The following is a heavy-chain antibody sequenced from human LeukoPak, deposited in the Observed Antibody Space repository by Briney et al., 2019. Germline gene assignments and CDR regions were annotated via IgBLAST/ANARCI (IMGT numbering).Heavy chain of an antibody. Sequence: GGSLRLSCAASGFPFRAYWMHWARQVPGKGLVWVSCINGDGSNIQYADSVKGRFTTSRDNAKNMMYLQMNSLRVEDTAIYYCARDPRNKGFDPWGQGTLVTVSA. D-gene: IGHD1/OR15-1a*01. CDR1: GFPFRAYW. CDR2: INGDGSNI. J-gene: IGHJ5*02. CDR3: ARDPRNKGFDP. V-gene: IGHV3-74*01.